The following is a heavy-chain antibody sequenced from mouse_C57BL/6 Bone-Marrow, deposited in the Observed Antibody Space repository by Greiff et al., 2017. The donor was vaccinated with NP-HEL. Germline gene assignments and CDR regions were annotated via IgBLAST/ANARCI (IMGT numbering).Heavy chain of an antibody. CDR2: ISYDGSN. J-gene: IGHJ2*01. D-gene: IGHD1-1*01. CDR1: GYSITSGYY. V-gene: IGHV3-6*01. CDR3: ARDGLTTVVAGGDY. Sequence: EVKLQESGPGLVKPSQSLSLTCSVTGYSITSGYYWNWIRQFPGNQLEWMGYISYDGSNNYNPALKNRISITRDTSKNQFFLKLNSVTTEDTATYYCARDGLTTVVAGGDYWGQGTTLTVSS.